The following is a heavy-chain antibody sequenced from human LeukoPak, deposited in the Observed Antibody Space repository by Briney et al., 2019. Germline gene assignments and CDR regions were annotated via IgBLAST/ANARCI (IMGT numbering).Heavy chain of an antibody. V-gene: IGHV4-34*01. CDR2: INHSGST. Sequence: PSETLSLTCAVYGGSFSGYYWSWIRQPPGKGLEWIGEINHSGSTNYNPSLKSRVTISVDTSKNQFSLKLSSVTAADTAVYYCARRAYCSGGSCYPSWFDPWGQGTLVTVSS. J-gene: IGHJ5*02. D-gene: IGHD2-15*01. CDR3: ARRAYCSGGSCYPSWFDP. CDR1: GGSFSGYY.